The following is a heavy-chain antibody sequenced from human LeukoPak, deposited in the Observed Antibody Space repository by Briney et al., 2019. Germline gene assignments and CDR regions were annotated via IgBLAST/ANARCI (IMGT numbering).Heavy chain of an antibody. V-gene: IGHV4-30-2*01. D-gene: IGHD3-22*01. Sequence: PSQTLSLTCAVSGGSISSGGYSWSWIRQPPGKGLEFIGYIYHSGTTYYNPSLKSRLTISVDRPENQLSLKLTSVTAADTAVYYCAKMSSASNWFDPWGQGTLVTVSS. CDR3: AKMSSASNWFDP. CDR2: IYHSGTT. J-gene: IGHJ5*02. CDR1: GGSISSGGYS.